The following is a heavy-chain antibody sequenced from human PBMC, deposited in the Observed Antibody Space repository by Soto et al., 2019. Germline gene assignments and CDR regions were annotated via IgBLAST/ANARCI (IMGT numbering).Heavy chain of an antibody. J-gene: IGHJ4*02. D-gene: IGHD5-18*01. CDR3: TTEDTAMVPWYFDY. Sequence: GGSLRLSCAASGFTFSNYAMTWVRQAPGEGLEWVSSMSPTGDNIIYTDSVKGRFTISRDNSKNTLYLQMNSLKTEDTAVYYCTTEDTAMVPWYFDYWGQGTLVTVSS. CDR1: GFTFSNYA. V-gene: IGHV3-23*01. CDR2: MSPTGDNI.